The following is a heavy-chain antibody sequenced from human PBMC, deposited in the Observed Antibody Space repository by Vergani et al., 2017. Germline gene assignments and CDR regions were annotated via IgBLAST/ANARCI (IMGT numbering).Heavy chain of an antibody. J-gene: IGHJ4*02. CDR3: ARLYGRDSSGSKYFDY. CDR1: GYSITNYW. V-gene: IGHV5-51*01. CDR2: IHPADSDT. Sequence: EVQLVQSGAEVKKPGESLKISCQISGYSITNYWIGWVRQMPGKGLEWMGIIHPADSDTRYSPSFQGQVTISVDKSISTAYLQRSSLRGSDSAMYYCARLYGRDSSGSKYFDYWGQGTLVTVSS. D-gene: IGHD3-22*01.